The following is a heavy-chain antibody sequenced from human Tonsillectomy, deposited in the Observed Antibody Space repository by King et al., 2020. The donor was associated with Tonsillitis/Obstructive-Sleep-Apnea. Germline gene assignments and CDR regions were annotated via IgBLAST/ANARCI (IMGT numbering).Heavy chain of an antibody. D-gene: IGHD3-10*01. CDR3: TTDSSGEGYYGSGSYYGPVDPDALVGY. Sequence: DVQLVESGGGLVKPGGSLTLACAASGFTFSNAWMSWVRQAPGKGLEWVGRIKSKTDGGTTDYAAPVKGRITISRDDSKNTLYLQMNSLKTEDTAVYYCTTDSSGEGYYGSGSYYGPVDPDALVGYWGQGTLVTVSS. CDR1: GFTFSNAW. V-gene: IGHV3-15*01. J-gene: IGHJ4*02. CDR2: IKSKTDGGTT.